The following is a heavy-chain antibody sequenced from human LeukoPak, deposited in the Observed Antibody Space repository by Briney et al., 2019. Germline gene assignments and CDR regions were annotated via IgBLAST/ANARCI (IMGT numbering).Heavy chain of an antibody. CDR3: ARHLITAAAGTLGNYFDC. J-gene: IGHJ4*02. CDR1: GDSISSSSYY. CDR2: IFYSGSS. V-gene: IGHV4-39*01. Sequence: SETLSLTCTVSGDSISSSSYYWGWIRQPPGKGLEWIGSIFYSGSSYYNPSLERRVTISVDTSKNQFSLKQSSVTAADTAVFYCARHLITAAAGTLGNYFDCWGQGTLVTVSS. D-gene: IGHD1-1*01.